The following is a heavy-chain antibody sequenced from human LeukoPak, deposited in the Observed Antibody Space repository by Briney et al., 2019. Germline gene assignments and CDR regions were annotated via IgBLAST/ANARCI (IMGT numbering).Heavy chain of an antibody. J-gene: IGHJ4*02. V-gene: IGHV3-23*01. CDR3: ARARVPVAMAPLQY. D-gene: IGHD2-2*01. Sequence: GGSLRLSCAASGFTFSSYAMSWVRQAPGKGLEWVSAISGSGGSTYYADSVKGRFTISRDNSKNTLYLQMNSLRAEDTAVYYCARARVPVAMAPLQYWGQGTLVTVSS. CDR1: GFTFSSYA. CDR2: ISGSGGST.